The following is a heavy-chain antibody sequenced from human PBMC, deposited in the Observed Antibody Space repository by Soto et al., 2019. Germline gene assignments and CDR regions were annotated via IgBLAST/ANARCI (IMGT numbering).Heavy chain of an antibody. Sequence: SETLSLTWAVSGGTIISSTYCWGRNSKPPGKGLEWIGSFFYGGSTYYNPCLKSRVNISAHTSKIQSPRKVNSMSSAHTALYYCARPGARWLQSHFGFWGHGTMVTVSP. CDR1: GGTIISSTYC. CDR3: ARPGARWLQSHFGF. V-gene: IGHV4-39*01. CDR2: FFYGGST. J-gene: IGHJ4*01. D-gene: IGHD5-12*01.